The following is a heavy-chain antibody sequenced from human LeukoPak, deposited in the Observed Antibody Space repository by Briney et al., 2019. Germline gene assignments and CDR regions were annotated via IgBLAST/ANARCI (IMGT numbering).Heavy chain of an antibody. D-gene: IGHD6-13*01. Sequence: SVKLSCKASGGTFSSYAISWVRQAPGQGLEWMGGIIPIFGTANYAQKFQGRVTITADESTSTAYMELSSLRSEDTAVYYCAREGYSSSWSYYWFDPWGQGTLVTVSS. CDR1: GGTFSSYA. V-gene: IGHV1-69*13. J-gene: IGHJ5*02. CDR2: IIPIFGTA. CDR3: AREGYSSSWSYYWFDP.